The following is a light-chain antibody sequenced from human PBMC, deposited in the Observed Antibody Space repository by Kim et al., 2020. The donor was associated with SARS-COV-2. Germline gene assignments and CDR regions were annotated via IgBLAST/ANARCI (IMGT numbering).Light chain of an antibody. CDR3: SSYAGSNNWV. Sequence: QSALTQPPSASGSPGQSVTISCTGTSSDIGDYKYVSWYQQHPGKAPKLMIYEVSKWPSGVPDRFSGSKSGNTACLTVSGLQAEDEADYYCSSYAGSNNWVFGGGTQLTVL. CDR1: SSDIGDYKY. CDR2: EVS. V-gene: IGLV2-8*01. J-gene: IGLJ3*02.